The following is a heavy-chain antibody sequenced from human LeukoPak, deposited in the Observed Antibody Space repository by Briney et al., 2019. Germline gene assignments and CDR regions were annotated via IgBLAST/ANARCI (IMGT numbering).Heavy chain of an antibody. D-gene: IGHD2-2*01. CDR2: IKSKIDGGTT. CDR3: TTDSFTVVVPAAKGP. Sequence: GGSLRLSCGASGFTFSNAWMSWVRQAPGKGLEWVGRIKSKIDGGTTLYAAPVKGRFTISRDDSKNTLYLQMNSLRTEDTAVYYCTTDSFTVVVPAAKGPWGQGTLVTVPS. CDR1: GFTFSNAW. V-gene: IGHV3-15*01. J-gene: IGHJ5*02.